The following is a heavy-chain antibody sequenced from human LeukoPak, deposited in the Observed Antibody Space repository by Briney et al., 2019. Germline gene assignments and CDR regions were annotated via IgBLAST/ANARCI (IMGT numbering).Heavy chain of an antibody. J-gene: IGHJ3*02. V-gene: IGHV4-39*01. CDR3: ARQWVLGSNAFDI. Sequence: SETLSLTCTVSGGSISSSSYYWGWIRQPPGKGLEWIGSIYYSGSTYYNPSLRSRVTISVDTSKNQFSLKLSSVTAADTAVYYCARQWVLGSNAFDIWGQGTMVTVSS. CDR1: GGSISSSSYY. D-gene: IGHD2-8*02. CDR2: IYYSGST.